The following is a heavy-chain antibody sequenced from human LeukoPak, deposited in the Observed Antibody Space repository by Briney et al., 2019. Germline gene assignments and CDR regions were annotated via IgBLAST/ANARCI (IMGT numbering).Heavy chain of an antibody. CDR1: GYSFTSYY. Sequence: GASVKVSCKASGYSFTSYYIHWGRQAPGQGLEGMGIIDPSGVSTSYAQKVQGRSTMTRDTSTCTVYMELSSLRSEDTAVYYCARGGMGIQLWPFDYWGQGTLVTVSS. D-gene: IGHD5-18*01. J-gene: IGHJ4*02. CDR3: ARGGMGIQLWPFDY. V-gene: IGHV1-46*01. CDR2: IDPSGVST.